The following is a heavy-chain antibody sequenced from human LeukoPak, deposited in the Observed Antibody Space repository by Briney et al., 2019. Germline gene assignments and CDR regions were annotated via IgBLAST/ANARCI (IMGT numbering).Heavy chain of an antibody. J-gene: IGHJ5*02. CDR3: ARWEWLVQSDWFDP. D-gene: IGHD6-19*01. V-gene: IGHV1-18*01. CDR2: ISAYNGNT. Sequence: ASVKVSCKASGYTFTSYGISWVRQAPGQGLEWMGWISAYNGNTNYAQKLQGRVTMTTDTSTSTAYMELRSLRSDDTAVYYCARWEWLVQSDWFDPWGQGTLVTVSS. CDR1: GYTFTSYG.